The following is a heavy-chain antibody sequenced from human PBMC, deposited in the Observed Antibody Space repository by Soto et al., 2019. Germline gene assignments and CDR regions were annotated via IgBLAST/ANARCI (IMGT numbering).Heavy chain of an antibody. CDR2: IHYNGNT. CDR3: AREGNLGRWLQPLDF. Sequence: SETLSLTCTVSGGSISSYYWSWIRQPPGKGLEWIGYIHYNGNTKYNPSLKSRVTMSVDTSKNQFSLKLISVTAADTAKYFCAREGNLGRWLQPLDFWGQGTLVTVSS. D-gene: IGHD5-12*01. V-gene: IGHV4-59*01. J-gene: IGHJ4*02. CDR1: GGSISSYY.